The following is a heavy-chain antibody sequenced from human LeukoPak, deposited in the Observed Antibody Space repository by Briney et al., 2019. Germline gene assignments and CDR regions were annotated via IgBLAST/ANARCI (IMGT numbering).Heavy chain of an antibody. CDR3: ATDLVGSGSPTPGY. J-gene: IGHJ4*02. CDR2: FDPEDGET. V-gene: IGHV1-24*01. D-gene: IGHD3-10*01. CDR1: GYTFTSYY. Sequence: ASVKVSCTASGYTFTSYYMHWVRQAPGKGLEWMGGFDPEDGETIYAQKFQGRVTMTEDTSTDTAYMELSSLRSEDTAVYYCATDLVGSGSPTPGYWGQGTLVTVSS.